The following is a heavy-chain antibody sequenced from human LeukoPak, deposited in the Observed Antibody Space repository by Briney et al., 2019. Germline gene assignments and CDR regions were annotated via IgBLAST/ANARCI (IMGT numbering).Heavy chain of an antibody. D-gene: IGHD6-19*01. CDR2: INHSGST. V-gene: IGHV4-34*01. CDR1: GGSFSGYY. Sequence: PSETLSLTCAVYGGSFSGYYWSWIRQPPGKGLGWIGEINHSGSTNYNPSLKSRVTISVDTSKNQFSPKLSSVTAADTAVYYCARSVANYGVDVWGQGTTVTVSS. J-gene: IGHJ6*02. CDR3: ARSVANYGVDV.